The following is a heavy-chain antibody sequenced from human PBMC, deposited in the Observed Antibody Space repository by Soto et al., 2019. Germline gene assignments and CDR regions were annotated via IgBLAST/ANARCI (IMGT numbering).Heavy chain of an antibody. CDR1: GGSISSYY. Sequence: KPSETLSLTCTVPGGSISSYYWSWIRQPPGKGLEWIGYIYYSGSTNYNPSLKSRVTISVDTSKNQFSLKLSSVTAADTAVYYCARSLGVGATKDYFDYWGQGTLVTVSS. CDR3: ARSLGVGATKDYFDY. V-gene: IGHV4-59*01. J-gene: IGHJ4*02. CDR2: IYYSGST. D-gene: IGHD1-26*01.